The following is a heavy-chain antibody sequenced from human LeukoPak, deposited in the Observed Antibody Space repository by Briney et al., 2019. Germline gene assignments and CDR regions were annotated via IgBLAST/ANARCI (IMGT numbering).Heavy chain of an antibody. J-gene: IGHJ3*02. CDR1: GYTFTNYG. D-gene: IGHD3-10*01. Sequence: ASVKVSCKASGYTFTNYGITWVRQAPGQGLEWMGWISAYNGNANYAQKLQVRVTMTTDTSTSTAYMELRSLRSDDTAVYYCAGNVSNYGHDGFDIWGQGTMVTVSS. CDR3: AGNVSNYGHDGFDI. CDR2: ISAYNGNA. V-gene: IGHV1-18*01.